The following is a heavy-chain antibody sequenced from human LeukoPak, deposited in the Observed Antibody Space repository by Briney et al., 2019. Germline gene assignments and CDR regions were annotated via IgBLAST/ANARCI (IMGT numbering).Heavy chain of an antibody. D-gene: IGHD4-17*01. CDR1: GFSFGDDA. Sequence: EPGRSLRLSCTVSGFSFGDDAWSWFREAPGRGLEFVSFIRKKGYGETTDYAASVRSRFTISRDDAKSTAYLQMNSLEIEDTALYYCSRGLHDYGDSNYYFDQWGRGTQVTVSS. CDR2: IRKKGYGETT. V-gene: IGHV3-49*03. CDR3: SRGLHDYGDSNYYFDQ. J-gene: IGHJ4*02.